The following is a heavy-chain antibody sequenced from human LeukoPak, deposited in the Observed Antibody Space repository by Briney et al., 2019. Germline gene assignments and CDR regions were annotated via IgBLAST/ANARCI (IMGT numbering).Heavy chain of an antibody. CDR3: ARDHDYSNYCPAVATPYYYYGMDV. D-gene: IGHD4-11*01. CDR1: GGTFSSYA. J-gene: IGHJ6*02. CDR2: IIPIFGTA. V-gene: IGHV1-69*13. Sequence: ASVKVSCKASGGTFSSYAISWVRQAPGQGLEWMGGIIPIFGTANYAQKFQGRVTITADESTSTAYMELSSLRSEDTAVYYCARDHDYSNYCPAVATPYYYYGMDVWGQGTTVTVSS.